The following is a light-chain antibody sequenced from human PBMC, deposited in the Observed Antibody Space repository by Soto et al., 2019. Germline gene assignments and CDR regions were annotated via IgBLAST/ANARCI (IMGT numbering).Light chain of an antibody. J-gene: IGKJ1*01. V-gene: IGKV3D-15*01. CDR3: QQYNDWRSWA. CDR1: QSVSRN. Sequence: EMVMTQSPVTLSVSPGERATLSCRASQSVSRNLAWYQQKPGQAPRLLIYGASTRATGTPARFSGSGSGTDFTLTISSLQAEDSAVYYCQQYNDWRSWAFGQGTKVEIK. CDR2: GAS.